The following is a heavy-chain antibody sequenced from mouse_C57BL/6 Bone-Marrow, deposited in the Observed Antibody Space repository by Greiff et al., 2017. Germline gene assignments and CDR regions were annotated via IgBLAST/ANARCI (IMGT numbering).Heavy chain of an antibody. CDR1: GYTFTDYE. CDR2: IDPETGGT. J-gene: IGHJ2*01. CDR3: TRFGTAYYCDY. Sequence: QVQLKQSGAELVRPGASVTLSCKASGYTFTDYEMHWVKQTPVHGLEWIGAIDPETGGTAYNQKFKGKAILTADKSSSTAYMELRSLTSEDSAVYYCTRFGTAYYCDYWGQGTTLTVSS. D-gene: IGHD3-1*01. V-gene: IGHV1-15*01.